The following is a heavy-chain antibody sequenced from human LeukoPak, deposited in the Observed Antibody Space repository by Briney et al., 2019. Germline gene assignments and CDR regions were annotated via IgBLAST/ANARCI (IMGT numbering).Heavy chain of an antibody. CDR3: ARQTTYYDSSGYYYFDY. V-gene: IGHV5-51*01. D-gene: IGHD3-22*01. CDR2: NVPGDSHT. Sequence: GESLKISCKGSGYSFTSYWIGWVRQMPGKGLEWMGINVPGDSHTKYNPSFEGQVTISADKSISTAYLQWSSLKASDTAMYYCARQTTYYDSSGYYYFDYWGQGTLVTVSS. J-gene: IGHJ4*02. CDR1: GYSFTSYW.